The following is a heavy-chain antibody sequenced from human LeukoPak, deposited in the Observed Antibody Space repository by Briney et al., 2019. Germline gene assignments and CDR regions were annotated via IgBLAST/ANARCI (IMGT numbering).Heavy chain of an antibody. CDR1: GGPISSSSYY. CDR3: ARGRLSRDGYNYVDY. D-gene: IGHD5-24*01. J-gene: IGHJ4*02. CDR2: IYYSGST. Sequence: SETLSLTCTVSGGPISSSSYYWGWIRQPPGKGLEWIGSIYYSGSTYYNPSLKSRVTISVDTSKNQFSLKLSSVTAADTAVYYCARGRLSRDGYNYVDYWGQGTLVTVSS. V-gene: IGHV4-39*07.